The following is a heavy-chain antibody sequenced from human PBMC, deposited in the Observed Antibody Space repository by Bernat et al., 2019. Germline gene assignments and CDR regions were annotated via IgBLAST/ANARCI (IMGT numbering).Heavy chain of an antibody. V-gene: IGHV3-15*07. J-gene: IGHJ4*02. D-gene: IGHD6-25*01. CDR2: IKSKPNGGTT. CDR3: STGGYYMDY. Sequence: VHLVESGGGLVKPGGSLRLSCAGSGFTFSNAWMNWVRQAPGKGLEWVGRIKSKPNGGTTDYAAPVSGRFTISRDDSKSTVYLQMNSLKTEDTAVYYCSTGGYYMDYWGQGTLVTVSS. CDR1: GFTFSNAW.